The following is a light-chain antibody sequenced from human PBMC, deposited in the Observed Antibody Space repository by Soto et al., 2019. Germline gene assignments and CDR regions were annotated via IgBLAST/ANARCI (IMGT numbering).Light chain of an antibody. Sequence: EIALTQSPGTLSLSPGERATLSCRASQSVSSGYLAWYQQKPGQPPRLLIYGASTRATGIPARFSGSGSGTEFTLTIRRLEPEDFAVYYCQQYGSSYPWTFGQGTKVDIK. CDR1: QSVSSGY. J-gene: IGKJ1*01. CDR2: GAS. V-gene: IGKV3-20*01. CDR3: QQYGSSYPWT.